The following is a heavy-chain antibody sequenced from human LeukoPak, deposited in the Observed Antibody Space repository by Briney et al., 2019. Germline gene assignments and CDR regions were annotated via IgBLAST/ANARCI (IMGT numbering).Heavy chain of an antibody. D-gene: IGHD3-10*01. CDR2: TNSDGSTT. Sequence: PGGSLRLSCAASGFTFSSFWMHWVRQAPGKGLVWVSHTNSDGSTTDYADSVRGRFTISRDNAKNSLYLQMNSLRAEDTAVYYCARDSGGITMVRGVPHPAQAFDIWGQGTMVTVSS. J-gene: IGHJ3*02. CDR3: ARDSGGITMVRGVPHPAQAFDI. V-gene: IGHV3-74*01. CDR1: GFTFSSFW.